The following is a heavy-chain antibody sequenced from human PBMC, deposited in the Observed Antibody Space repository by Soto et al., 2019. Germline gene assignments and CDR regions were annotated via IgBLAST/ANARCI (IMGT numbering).Heavy chain of an antibody. Sequence: GGSLRLSCAASGFTFGNVAMAWVRQAPGKGLEWVSSISDNGGNTDYADSARGRFTLSRDNSKNTLYLQMNHLKAEDAAVYYCAKLYWNPRYFDSWGQGARVTVSS. CDR1: GFTFGNVA. V-gene: IGHV3-23*01. CDR2: ISDNGGNT. CDR3: AKLYWNPRYFDS. D-gene: IGHD1-1*01. J-gene: IGHJ4*02.